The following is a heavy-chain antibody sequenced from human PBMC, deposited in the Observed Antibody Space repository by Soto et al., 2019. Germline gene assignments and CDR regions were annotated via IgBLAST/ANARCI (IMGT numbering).Heavy chain of an antibody. V-gene: IGHV3-21*01. Sequence: PGGSLRLSCEGSGFTFRSHSMNWVRQAPGRGLEWVASISTSSSFIYYGDSVRGRFIISRDNAKNSLDLQMDSLRVEDTAVYYRARENKDVNKSTSISSGFHGMDVWGQGITVTVS. CDR1: GFTFRSHS. D-gene: IGHD2-2*01. CDR3: ARENKDVNKSTSISSGFHGMDV. J-gene: IGHJ6*02. CDR2: ISTSSSFI.